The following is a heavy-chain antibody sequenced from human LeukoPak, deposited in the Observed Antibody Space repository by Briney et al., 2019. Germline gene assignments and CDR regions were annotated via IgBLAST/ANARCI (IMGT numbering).Heavy chain of an antibody. Sequence: GGSLRLYCAASGFTVNSNYMSWDRQAPGQGLEWGSVIYSGGSTYYADSVKSGSTISRDNSKNTLYLQMNSLRAEDTAVYYCAKDPDTDVLRYFDWLGLPDYWGQGTLVTVSS. J-gene: IGHJ4*02. CDR3: AKDPDTDVLRYFDWLGLPDY. CDR2: IYSGGST. CDR1: GFTVNSNY. D-gene: IGHD3-9*01. V-gene: IGHV3-53*01.